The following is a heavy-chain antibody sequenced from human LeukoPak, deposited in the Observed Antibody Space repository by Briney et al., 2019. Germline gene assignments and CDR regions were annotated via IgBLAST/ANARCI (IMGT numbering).Heavy chain of an antibody. CDR2: IYYTGNT. J-gene: IGHJ4*02. Sequence: SETLSLTCSVSGVSISSSNSYWGWIRQPPGKGLERIESIYYTGNTYYNASVKSQISISIDTSKNQFSLRLTSVTAADTAVYFCARQTGSGLFLLPGGQGTLVTVSS. V-gene: IGHV4-39*01. CDR3: ARQTGSGLFLLP. D-gene: IGHD3/OR15-3a*01. CDR1: GVSISSSNSY.